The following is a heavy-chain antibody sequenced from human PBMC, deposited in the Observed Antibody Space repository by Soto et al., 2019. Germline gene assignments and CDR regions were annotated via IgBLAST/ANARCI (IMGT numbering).Heavy chain of an antibody. D-gene: IGHD3-16*01. CDR2: IIPLLGTP. CDR3: ARLHVPMTYGGGFFAS. V-gene: IGHV1-69*01. Sequence: QVQLVQSGAEMMKSGSSVKVSCKVSGGSFNTYGIGWGRQAPGQGLEWMGEIIPLLGTPNYAQRFQGRVTITADESTTKAYMELSSLRSEDSAVYYSARLHVPMTYGGGFFASWGQGTLVTVSA. J-gene: IGHJ5*02. CDR1: GGSFNTYG.